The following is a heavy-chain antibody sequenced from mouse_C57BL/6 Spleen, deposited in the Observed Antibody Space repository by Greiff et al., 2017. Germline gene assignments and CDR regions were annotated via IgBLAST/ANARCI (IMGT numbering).Heavy chain of an antibody. J-gene: IGHJ1*03. CDR1: GYSITSDY. CDR2: ISYSGST. CDR3: ARLGGYWYFDV. D-gene: IGHD4-1*01. Sequence: EVQLVESGPGLVKPSQTLSLTCSVTGYSITSDYWNWIRKFPGHKLEYMGYISYSGSTYYTPSLKSRICINRDTSKNQYYLQLNSVTTEDTATYCCARLGGYWYFDVWGTGTTVTVSS. V-gene: IGHV3-8*01.